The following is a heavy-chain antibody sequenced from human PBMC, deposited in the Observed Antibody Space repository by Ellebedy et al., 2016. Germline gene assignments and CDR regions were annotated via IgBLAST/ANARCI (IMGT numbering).Heavy chain of an antibody. Sequence: GESLKISXAASGFTFSSYWMSWVRQAPGKGLEWVANIKQDGSEKYYVDSVKGRFTISRDNAKNSLYLQMNSLRAEDTAVYYCAREWRGGSYRFDYWGQGTLVTVSS. D-gene: IGHD1-26*01. V-gene: IGHV3-7*01. CDR2: IKQDGSEK. J-gene: IGHJ4*02. CDR1: GFTFSSYW. CDR3: AREWRGGSYRFDY.